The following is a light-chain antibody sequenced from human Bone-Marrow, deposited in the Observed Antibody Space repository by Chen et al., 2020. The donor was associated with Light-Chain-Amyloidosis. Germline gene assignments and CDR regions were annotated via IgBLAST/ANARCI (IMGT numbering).Light chain of an antibody. V-gene: IGLV1-44*01. Sequence: QSVLTPPPSASGTPGQRVILSCSGASSNIGSNPVNWYQQLPETGPHLLVRSNNQRPSGVPGRFSGSKSGTSASLAISGLQSEDEADYYCAAWDDTLNGYVFGTGTKVTVL. CDR1: SSNIGSNP. CDR3: AAWDDTLNGYV. J-gene: IGLJ1*01. CDR2: SNN.